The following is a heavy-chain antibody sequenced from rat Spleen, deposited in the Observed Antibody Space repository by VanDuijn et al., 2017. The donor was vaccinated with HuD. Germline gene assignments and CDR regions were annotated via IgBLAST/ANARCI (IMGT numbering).Heavy chain of an antibody. V-gene: IGHV3-1*01. Sequence: EVQLQESGPGLVKPSQSLSLTCSVTGYSVTGNYWGWILKFPGNKMEWMGYIDFSGTTGYNPSLIPRISISRDTSKNQFFLQVDSVTTEDTATYYCARSDGTHYYLPFADWGQGTLVTVSS. D-gene: IGHD1-1*01. CDR2: IDFSGTT. CDR1: GYSVTGNY. J-gene: IGHJ3*01. CDR3: ARSDGTHYYLPFAD.